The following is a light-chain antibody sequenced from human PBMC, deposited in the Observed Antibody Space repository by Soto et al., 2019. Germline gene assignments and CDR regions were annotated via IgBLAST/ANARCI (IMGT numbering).Light chain of an antibody. CDR1: SSDVGGYND. V-gene: IGLV2-8*01. J-gene: IGLJ2*01. Sequence: QSVLTQPPSASGSPGQSVTISCTGTSSDVGGYNDVSWYQQHPGKAPKLMIYEVSKRPSGVPDRFSGSKSGNTASLTVSGLQAEDEAYYYCSSYAGSNNLVFGGGTKLTVL. CDR3: SSYAGSNNLV. CDR2: EVS.